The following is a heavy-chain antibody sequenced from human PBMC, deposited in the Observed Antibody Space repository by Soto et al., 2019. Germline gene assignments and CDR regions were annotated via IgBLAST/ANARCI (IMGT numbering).Heavy chain of an antibody. Sequence: QVQLVQSGAEVKKPGSSVKVSCKASGGTFSSYAISWVRQAPGQGLEWMGGIIPIFGTANYAQKFQGRVTITADESTSTAYMELSSLRSEDTAGYYCARGSRERLKVGATSRGGCSYYGMDVWGQGTTVTVSS. J-gene: IGHJ6*02. CDR1: GGTFSSYA. V-gene: IGHV1-69*01. D-gene: IGHD1-26*01. CDR3: ARGSRERLKVGATSRGGCSYYGMDV. CDR2: IIPIFGTA.